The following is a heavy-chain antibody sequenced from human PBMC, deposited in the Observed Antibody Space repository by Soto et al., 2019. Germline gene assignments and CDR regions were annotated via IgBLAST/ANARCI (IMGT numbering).Heavy chain of an antibody. D-gene: IGHD6-13*01. CDR3: ARVESSRTAATGFDY. CDR2: LGGRGGAT. V-gene: IGHV3-23*01. CDR1: GFTFSYYA. Sequence: PGGSLRLSCVGSGFTFSYYAMSWVRQAPGKGLEWVSALGGRGGATYYADSVKGRFTISRDNSKTTLYLQMDSLRAEDTAMYYCARVESSRTAATGFDYWGQGALVTVSS. J-gene: IGHJ4*02.